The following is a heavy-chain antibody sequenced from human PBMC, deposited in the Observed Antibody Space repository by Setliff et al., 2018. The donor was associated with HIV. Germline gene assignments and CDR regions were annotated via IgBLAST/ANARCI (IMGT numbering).Heavy chain of an antibody. CDR2: IYHSGST. Sequence: KPSETLSLTCAVSGGSISSSNWWSWVRQPPGKGLEWIGEIYHSGSTNYNPSLKSRVTISVDKSKNQFSLKLSSVTAADTAVYYCARGGFGCSSTSCYPPRDAADFDYWGQGTLVTVSS. CDR3: ARGGFGCSSTSCYPPRDAADFDY. CDR1: GGSISSSNW. J-gene: IGHJ4*02. D-gene: IGHD2-2*01. V-gene: IGHV4-4*02.